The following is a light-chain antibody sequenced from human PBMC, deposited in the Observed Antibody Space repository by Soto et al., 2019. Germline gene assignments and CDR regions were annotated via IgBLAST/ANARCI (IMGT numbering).Light chain of an antibody. CDR1: QSISSW. CDR2: DAS. V-gene: IGKV1-5*01. Sequence: DIQMTQSPSTLSSSLGDRVTITCRASQSISSWLAWYQQKPGKAPKLLIYDASSLESGVPSRFIGSGSGTEFTLTIRSLKPDDFATYYCQQYNSYWTFCQGTKVDIK. J-gene: IGKJ1*01. CDR3: QQYNSYWT.